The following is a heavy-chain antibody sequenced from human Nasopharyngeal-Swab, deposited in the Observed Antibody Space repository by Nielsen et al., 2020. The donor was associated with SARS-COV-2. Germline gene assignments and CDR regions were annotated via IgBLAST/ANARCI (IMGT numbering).Heavy chain of an antibody. CDR1: GGSFSGYY. D-gene: IGHD1-26*01. J-gene: IGHJ3*02. Sequence: SESLSLTCAAYGGSFSGYYWSWIRQPPGKGLEWIGEINHSGSTNYNPSSMSRIIISVDTSKNQSPLKLSSVTAADTAVYYCARHSGSFLTWEQALDIWGQGTMVTVSS. CDR2: INHSGST. CDR3: ARHSGSFLTWEQALDI. V-gene: IGHV4-34*01.